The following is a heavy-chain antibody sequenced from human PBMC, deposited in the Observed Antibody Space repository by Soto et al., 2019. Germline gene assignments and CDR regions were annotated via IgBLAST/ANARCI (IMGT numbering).Heavy chain of an antibody. J-gene: IGHJ6*02. CDR2: IYYSGST. Sequence: PSETLSLTCTVSGGSVSSGNYYWSCIRQPPRKGLAWIGFIYYSGSTNYNPSLKSRVTISVDTSKNQFSLKLSSVTAADTAVYYCACIFSGGYSYDVYYYGMDVWGQGTTVT. CDR3: ACIFSGGYSYDVYYYGMDV. D-gene: IGHD5-18*01. V-gene: IGHV4-61*01. CDR1: GGSVSSGNYY.